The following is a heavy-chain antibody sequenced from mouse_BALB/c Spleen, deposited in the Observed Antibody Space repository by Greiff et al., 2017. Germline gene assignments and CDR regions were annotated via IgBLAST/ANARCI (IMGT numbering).Heavy chain of an antibody. CDR1: GFSFTSYG. V-gene: IGHV2-2*02. D-gene: IGHD2-3*01. Sequence: VQLQESGPGLVQPSQSLSLTCTASGFSFTSYGVHWVRQSPGKGLEWLGVIWSGGSTDYNAAFISRLSISKDNSKSQVFFKMNSLQANDTAIYYCARVTYDGYYGYAMDYWGQGTSVTVSS. CDR3: ARVTYDGYYGYAMDY. CDR2: IWSGGST. J-gene: IGHJ4*01.